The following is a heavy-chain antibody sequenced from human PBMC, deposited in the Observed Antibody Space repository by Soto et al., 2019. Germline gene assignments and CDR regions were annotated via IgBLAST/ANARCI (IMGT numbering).Heavy chain of an antibody. V-gene: IGHV3-30*18. Sequence: GVSLRLSCIDSGFSFSTYVMDWVRQAPGKGLEWVARILYVGSKEFYADSVKGRFIISRDNSKNTLFLQMDSRRFEDTAVYYCEKGLAIMADNCGQGTPVTVSA. D-gene: IGHD2-21*01. CDR1: GFSFSTYV. CDR2: ILYVGSKE. CDR3: EKGLAIMADN. J-gene: IGHJ4*02.